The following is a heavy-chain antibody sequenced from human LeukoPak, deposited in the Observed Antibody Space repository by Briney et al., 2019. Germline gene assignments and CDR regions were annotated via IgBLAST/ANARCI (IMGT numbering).Heavy chain of an antibody. Sequence: GDSVKVSCKASGYTFSGTGWYLYWLRQAPGQGLECMGWIHPNNGDTAYAQKFEGRVAMTRDTSISTAYMELSRLRSDDTAVYYCARDLPVDGLGFDPWGQGTLVTVSS. J-gene: IGHJ5*02. CDR3: ARDLPVDGLGFDP. CDR2: IHPNNGDT. CDR1: GYTFSGTGWY. D-gene: IGHD6-25*01. V-gene: IGHV1-2*02.